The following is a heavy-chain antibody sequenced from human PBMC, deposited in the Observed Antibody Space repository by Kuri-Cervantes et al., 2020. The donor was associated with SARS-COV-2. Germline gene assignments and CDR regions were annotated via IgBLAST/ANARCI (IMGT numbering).Heavy chain of an antibody. V-gene: IGHV3-73*01. D-gene: IGHD1-26*01. CDR2: IRSKANSYAT. CDR1: GFTFSGSA. CDR3: PRPIVGATSDAFDI. J-gene: IGHJ3*02. Sequence: GESLKISCAASGFTFSGSAMHWVRQASGKGLEWVGRIRSKANSYATAYAASVKGRFTITRDDSKNKAYLQMNRLKTEDTAVYYCPRPIVGATSDAFDIWGQGTMVTVSS.